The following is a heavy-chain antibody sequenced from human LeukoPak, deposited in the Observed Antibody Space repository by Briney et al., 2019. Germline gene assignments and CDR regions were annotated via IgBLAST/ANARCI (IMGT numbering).Heavy chain of an antibody. V-gene: IGHV3-7*01. CDR1: GFTFSIYW. Sequence: PGGSLRLSCAASGFTFSIYWMSWVRQAPGKGLEWVGNTKHDGSDKYYVDSVKGRFTISRDNAKNSLYLQMNSLRAEDTAVYYCATQSYGLFEYWGQGTLVTFSS. CDR3: ATQSYGLFEY. J-gene: IGHJ4*02. D-gene: IGHD3-10*01. CDR2: TKHDGSDK.